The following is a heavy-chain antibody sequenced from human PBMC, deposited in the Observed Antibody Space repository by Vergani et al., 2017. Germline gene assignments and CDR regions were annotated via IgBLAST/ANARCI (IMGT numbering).Heavy chain of an antibody. V-gene: IGHV3-23*01. CDR3: AKDRGYSYGYGGFDY. Sequence: EVQLLESRGGLVQPGGSLRLSCAASGFTFSSYAMSWVRQAPGKGLEWVSAISGSGGSTYYADSVKGRFTISRDNSKNTLYLQMNSLRAEDTAVYYCAKDRGYSYGYGGFDYWGQGTLVTVSS. J-gene: IGHJ4*02. CDR1: GFTFSSYA. D-gene: IGHD5-18*01. CDR2: ISGSGGST.